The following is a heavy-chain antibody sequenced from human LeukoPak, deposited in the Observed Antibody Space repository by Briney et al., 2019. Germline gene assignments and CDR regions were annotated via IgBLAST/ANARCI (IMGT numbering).Heavy chain of an antibody. CDR3: AKVRVYYFDY. J-gene: IGHJ4*02. V-gene: IGHV3-23*01. CDR1: GFTFSSYA. CDR2: ISGSGDNT. Sequence: GGSLRLSCAASGFTFSSYAMSWVRQAPGKGLEWVSGISGSGDNTYYADSVKGRFTISRDNSKNTLYVQVNSLGTEDTAAYYCAKVRVYYFDYWGQGTLVTVSS. D-gene: IGHD3-10*01.